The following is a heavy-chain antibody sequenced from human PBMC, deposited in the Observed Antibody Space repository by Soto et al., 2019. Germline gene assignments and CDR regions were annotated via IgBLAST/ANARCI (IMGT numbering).Heavy chain of an antibody. CDR3: AREVAYSYGFAYYYYGMDV. V-gene: IGHV4-59*01. D-gene: IGHD5-18*01. J-gene: IGHJ6*02. CDR1: GGSISSYY. CDR2: IYYSGST. Sequence: SETLYLTCTVSGGSISSYYWSWIRQPPGKGLEWTGYIYYSGSTNYNPSLESRVTISVDTSKNQFSLKLSSVTAADTAVYYCAREVAYSYGFAYYYYGMDVWGQGTTVTVSS.